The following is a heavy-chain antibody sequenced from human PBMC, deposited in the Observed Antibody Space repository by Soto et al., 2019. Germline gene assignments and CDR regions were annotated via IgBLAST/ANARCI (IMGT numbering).Heavy chain of an antibody. V-gene: IGHV3-30-3*01. D-gene: IGHD2-15*01. CDR2: ISYDGS. Sequence: QVQLVESGGGVVQPGRSLRLSCAASGFTFSSYAMHWVRQAPGKGLEWVAVISYDGSNADSVKGRFTISRDNSQKPLYLIMNGMRAEDTAVYYCAREYCSGGSCYSISLDYWGQGTLVTVSS. CDR1: GFTFSSYA. J-gene: IGHJ4*02. CDR3: AREYCSGGSCYSISLDY.